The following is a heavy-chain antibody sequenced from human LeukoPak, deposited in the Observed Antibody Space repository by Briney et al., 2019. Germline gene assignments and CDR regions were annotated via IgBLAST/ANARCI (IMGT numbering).Heavy chain of an antibody. D-gene: IGHD2-15*01. CDR1: GVSISSGGYY. Sequence: SETLSLTCTVSGVSISSGGYYWRWIRQHPGKGLEWIGYIYYSGSTYYNPSLKSRVTISVDTSKNQFSLKLSSVTAADTAVYYCARIAGGYCSGGSCYLDYWGQGTLVTVSS. V-gene: IGHV4-31*03. CDR2: IYYSGST. J-gene: IGHJ4*02. CDR3: ARIAGGYCSGGSCYLDY.